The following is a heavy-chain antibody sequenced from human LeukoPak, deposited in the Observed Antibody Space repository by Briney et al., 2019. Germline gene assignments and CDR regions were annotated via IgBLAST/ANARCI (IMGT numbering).Heavy chain of an antibody. CDR2: ISSSSSYI. D-gene: IGHD4-17*01. CDR3: ARNLRTVTTYKYDY. J-gene: IGHJ4*02. CDR1: GFTFSSYS. V-gene: IGHV3-21*01. Sequence: GGSLRLSCAASGFTFSSYSMNWVRQAPGKGLELFSSISSSSSYIYYADSVKGRFTISRDNAKNSLYLQMNSLRAEDTAVYYCARNLRTVTTYKYDYWGQGTLVTVSS.